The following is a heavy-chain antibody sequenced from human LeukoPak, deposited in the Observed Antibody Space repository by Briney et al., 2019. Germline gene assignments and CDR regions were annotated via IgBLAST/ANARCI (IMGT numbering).Heavy chain of an antibody. CDR1: GDSVSSNSAA. CDR2: TYYRSKWDN. V-gene: IGHV6-1*01. J-gene: IGHJ4*02. D-gene: IGHD6-13*01. Sequence: SQTLSLTCAIPGDSVSSNSAAWNWIRQSPSRGLEWLRRTYYRSKWDNDYAVSVKSRITINPDTSKNQFSLQLNSVTPEDTAVYYCAREGQQLPVFDYWGQGTLVTVSS. CDR3: AREGQQLPVFDY.